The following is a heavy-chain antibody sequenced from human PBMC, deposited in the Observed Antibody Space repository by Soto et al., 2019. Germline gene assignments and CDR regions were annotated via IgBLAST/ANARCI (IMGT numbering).Heavy chain of an antibody. CDR3: ARDPYHYDSSGYTHY. D-gene: IGHD3-22*01. Sequence: PGGSLRLSCAASGFPFSSYGLHLVRQAPGKGLEWVAVIWYDGSNTYYADSVKGRFTISRDNSKNTLYLQMNSLRADDTAAYYCARDPYHYDSSGYTHYWGKGTLVTVSS. CDR1: GFPFSSYG. V-gene: IGHV3-33*01. J-gene: IGHJ4*02. CDR2: IWYDGSNT.